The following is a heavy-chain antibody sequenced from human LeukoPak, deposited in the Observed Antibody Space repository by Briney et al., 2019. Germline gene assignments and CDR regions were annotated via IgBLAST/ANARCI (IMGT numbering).Heavy chain of an antibody. V-gene: IGHV3-21*01. CDR1: GFNFNTYE. J-gene: IGHJ3*02. CDR2: IDTSGSYI. Sequence: GGSLRLSCAASGFNFNTYEMNWVRQAPGKGLEWVSFIDTSGSYIYYGDSLKGRVTISRDNAKNSLYLQMNGLRAEDTAVYYCARGRSITLLRGVAMSDGFDIWGQGAMVTVSS. D-gene: IGHD3-10*01. CDR3: ARGRSITLLRGVAMSDGFDI.